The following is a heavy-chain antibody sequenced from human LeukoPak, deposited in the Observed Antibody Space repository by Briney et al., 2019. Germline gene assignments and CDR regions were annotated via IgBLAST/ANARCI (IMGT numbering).Heavy chain of an antibody. CDR2: ISGSGGST. CDR1: GSTFSSYA. V-gene: IGHV3-23*01. D-gene: IGHD1-26*01. J-gene: IGHJ4*02. CDR3: ALIRVVGATTIDY. Sequence: GGSLRLSCAASGSTFSSYAMSWVRQAPGKGLEWVSAISGSGGSTYYADSVKGRFTISRDNSKNTLYLQMNSLRAEDTAVYYCALIRVVGATTIDYWGQGTLVTVSS.